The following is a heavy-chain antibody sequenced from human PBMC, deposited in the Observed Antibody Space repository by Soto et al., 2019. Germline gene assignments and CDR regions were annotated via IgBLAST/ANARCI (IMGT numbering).Heavy chain of an antibody. CDR3: AEIVRGP. V-gene: IGHV1-8*01. Sequence: GASVKVSCKASGNTFTRYDINWVRQTTGQGLEWMGWMSPKSGDSGYAQKFQDRVVMTRNTSTSTLYLELRSLRSEDTAVYYCAEIVRGPWGQRTLVTVSS. CDR2: MSPKSGDS. J-gene: IGHJ5*02. D-gene: IGHD3-10*02. CDR1: GNTFTRYD.